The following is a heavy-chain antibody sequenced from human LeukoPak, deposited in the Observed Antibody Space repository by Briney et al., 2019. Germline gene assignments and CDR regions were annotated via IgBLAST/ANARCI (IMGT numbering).Heavy chain of an antibody. CDR3: ARENYDFETFDP. CDR1: GGPISSGDYY. V-gene: IGHV4-30-4*08. J-gene: IGHJ5*02. Sequence: ASQTLSLTCTVSGGPISSGDYYWSWIRQPPGKGLEWIGYIYYSGSTYYNPSLKSRGTISVDTSKNQFSLKLSSVTAADTAVYYCARENYDFETFDPWGQGTLVTVSS. D-gene: IGHD3-3*01. CDR2: IYYSGST.